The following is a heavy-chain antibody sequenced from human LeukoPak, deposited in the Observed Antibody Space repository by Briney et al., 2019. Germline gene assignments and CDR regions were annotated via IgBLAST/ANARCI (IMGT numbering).Heavy chain of an antibody. CDR2: IIPIFGTA. D-gene: IGHD3-22*01. CDR1: GGTFISYA. J-gene: IGHJ4*02. Sequence: SVKVSCKASGGTFISYAISWVRQAPGQGLEWMGGIIPIFGTANYAQKFQGKVTITADESTSTAYMELSSPRSEDTAVYYCARGWDYDSGGRPTAYVYWDQGTLVSVSS. V-gene: IGHV1-69*13. CDR3: ARGWDYDSGGRPTAYVY.